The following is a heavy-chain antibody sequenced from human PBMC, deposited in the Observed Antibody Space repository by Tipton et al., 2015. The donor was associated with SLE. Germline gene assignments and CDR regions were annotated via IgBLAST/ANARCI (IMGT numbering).Heavy chain of an antibody. Sequence: QLVQSGGVVVQPGGSLRLSCAASGFTFDDYAMHWVRQRPGKGLEWVSLITWDGARTYYADSVKGRFTISRDNSKNFLYLRMNSLRPEDAAYYYCAKVVLPGIAVHSFDYWGQGALVTVSS. D-gene: IGHD6-19*01. CDR1: GFTFDDYA. CDR2: ITWDGART. CDR3: AKVVLPGIAVHSFDY. J-gene: IGHJ4*02. V-gene: IGHV3-43D*03.